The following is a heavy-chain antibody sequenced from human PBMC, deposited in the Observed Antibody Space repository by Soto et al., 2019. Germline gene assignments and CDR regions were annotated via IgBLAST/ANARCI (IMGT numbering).Heavy chain of an antibody. CDR3: AREGGRLRYFDWLRNWFDP. D-gene: IGHD3-9*01. CDR1: GFTFSSYA. Sequence: GGSLRLSCAASGFTFSSYAMHWVRQAPGKGLEWVAVISYDGSNKYYADSVKDRFTISRDNSKNTLYLQMNSLRAEDTAVYYCAREGGRLRYFDWLRNWFDPWGQGTLVTVSS. CDR2: ISYDGSNK. J-gene: IGHJ5*02. V-gene: IGHV3-30-3*01.